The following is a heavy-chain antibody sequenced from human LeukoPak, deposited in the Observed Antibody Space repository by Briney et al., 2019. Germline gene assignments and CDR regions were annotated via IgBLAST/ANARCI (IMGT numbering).Heavy chain of an antibody. CDR2: IYDSGTT. CDR1: GGSVSSGAYN. CDR3: ASITVVAAAIDY. J-gene: IGHJ4*02. Sequence: SETLSLTCTVSGGSVSSGAYNWSWICQPPGRGLEWIGGIYDSGTTSYNPSLKGRVTLSIDTSKNQFSLALTSMTAADTAVYYCASITVVAAAIDYWGQGILVTVSS. V-gene: IGHV4-30-4*01. D-gene: IGHD2-2*01.